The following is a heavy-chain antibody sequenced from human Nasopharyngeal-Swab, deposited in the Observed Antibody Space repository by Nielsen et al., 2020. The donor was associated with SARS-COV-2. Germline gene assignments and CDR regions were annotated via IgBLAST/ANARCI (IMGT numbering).Heavy chain of an antibody. V-gene: IGHV1-46*01. CDR2: INPSGGST. CDR3: AREIVGASYCYYGMDV. Sequence: WVRQAPGQGLEWMGIINPSGGSTSYAQKSQGRVTMTRDTSTSTVYMELSSLRSEDTAVYYCAREIVGASYCYYGMDVWGQGTTVTVSS. D-gene: IGHD1-26*01. J-gene: IGHJ6*02.